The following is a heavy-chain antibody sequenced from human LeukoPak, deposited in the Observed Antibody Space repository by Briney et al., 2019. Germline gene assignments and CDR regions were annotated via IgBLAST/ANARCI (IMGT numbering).Heavy chain of an antibody. J-gene: IGHJ4*02. V-gene: IGHV3-23*01. CDR1: GFTFSSYA. D-gene: IGHD6-19*01. CDR3: AKTLAVASFLFDY. Sequence: GVPLRLPCAASGFTFSSYAMIWLRQAPGKGLEWVSAISGSGGSTYYADSVKGRFTISRDNSKNTLYLQMNSLKDEDTAVYYCAKTLAVASFLFDYWGQGTLVTVSS. CDR2: ISGSGGST.